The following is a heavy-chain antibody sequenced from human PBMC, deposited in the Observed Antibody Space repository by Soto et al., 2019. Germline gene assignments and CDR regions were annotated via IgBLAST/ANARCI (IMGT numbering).Heavy chain of an antibody. CDR1: GFTFSSYA. CDR3: AKDLGSYLSPAFDY. J-gene: IGHJ4*02. CDR2: ISYDGSNK. Sequence: PGVSLRLSCAASGFTFSSYAMYWVRQAPGKGLEWVAVISYDGSNKYYADSVKGRFTISRDNAKNSLYLQMSSLRAEDTAVYFCAKDLGSYLSPAFDYWGLGTLVTVSS. D-gene: IGHD1-26*01. V-gene: IGHV3-30-3*01.